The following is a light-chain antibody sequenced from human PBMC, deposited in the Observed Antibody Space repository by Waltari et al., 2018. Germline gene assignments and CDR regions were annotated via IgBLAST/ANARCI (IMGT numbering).Light chain of an antibody. V-gene: IGLV2-14*03. CDR1: TSDIGYYKY. J-gene: IGLJ1*01. CDR2: DVS. CDR3: SSYSISSNYYV. Sequence: ASVSGSPGQSITISCTGTTSDIGYYKYVSWYQQHPGKAPKLIIYDVSHRPSGVSDRFSGSKSGNTASLTISGLRAEDEADYHCSSYSISSNYYVFGTGTTVTVL.